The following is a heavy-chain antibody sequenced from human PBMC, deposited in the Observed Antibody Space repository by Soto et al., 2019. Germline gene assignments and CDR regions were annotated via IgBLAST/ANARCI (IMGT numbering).Heavy chain of an antibody. CDR3: ARDTVERPYYYYYFAMDV. V-gene: IGHV6-1*01. CDR1: GDSVSRISAA. CDR2: TYYRSKWFN. Sequence: SQTLSLTCAISGDSVSRISAAWNWIRQSPSRGLEWLGRTYYRSKWFNDYPVSVKSRITINPDTSKNQFSLHLNSVTPEDTAVYYCARDTVERPYYYYYFAMDVWGQGTTVTVSS. D-gene: IGHD1-1*01. J-gene: IGHJ6*02.